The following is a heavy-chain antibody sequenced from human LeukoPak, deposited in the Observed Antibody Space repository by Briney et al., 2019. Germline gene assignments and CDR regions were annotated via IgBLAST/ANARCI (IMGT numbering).Heavy chain of an antibody. CDR2: ISYSGST. V-gene: IGHV4-59*01. J-gene: IGHJ6*02. CDR3: ATVLMGFNYGSPDANYFYGMDV. D-gene: IGHD3-10*01. Sequence: PSETLSLTCIVSGGSISSYYWSWMRQPPGKGLEWIGYISYSGSTHYNPSLKSRVTISIDTYKNLFSLKLSSVIAADTAVYYCATVLMGFNYGSPDANYFYGMDVWGQGTTVTVSS. CDR1: GGSISSYY.